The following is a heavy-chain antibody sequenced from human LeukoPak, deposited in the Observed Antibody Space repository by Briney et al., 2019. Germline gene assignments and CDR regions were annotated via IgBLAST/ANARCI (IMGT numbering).Heavy chain of an antibody. J-gene: IGHJ3*02. D-gene: IGHD3-22*01. CDR3: TRVNYFDSSGYSLDAFDI. CDR2: IRNKANSYST. Sequence: PGGSLRLSCAASGFTFRDHYMDWVRQAPGKGLEWVGRIRNKANSYSTEYAASVKGRFTISRDDSENSVYLQMNSLKTEDTAVYSCTRVNYFDSSGYSLDAFDIWGQGTMATVSS. CDR1: GFTFRDHY. V-gene: IGHV3-72*01.